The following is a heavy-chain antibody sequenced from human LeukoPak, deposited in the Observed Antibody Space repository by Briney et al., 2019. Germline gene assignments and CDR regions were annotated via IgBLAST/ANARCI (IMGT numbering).Heavy chain of an antibody. D-gene: IGHD2-2*01. CDR3: AKDLKGYCSSTSCFLPTY. CDR1: GFTFSSYW. J-gene: IGHJ4*02. Sequence: PGGSLRLSCAASGFTFSSYWMSWVRQFPGKGLEWVANIKQDGSEKDYVDSVKGRFTISRDNSKNTLYLQMNSLRAEDTAVYYCAKDLKGYCSSTSCFLPTYWGQGTLVTVSS. V-gene: IGHV3-7*01. CDR2: IKQDGSEK.